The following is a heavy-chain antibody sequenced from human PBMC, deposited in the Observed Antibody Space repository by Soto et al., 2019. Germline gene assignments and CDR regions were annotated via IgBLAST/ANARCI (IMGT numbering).Heavy chain of an antibody. J-gene: IGHJ6*02. D-gene: IGHD2-15*01. CDR2: MFYSGLT. CDR1: GYSVTSSDYY. V-gene: IGHV4-39*01. Sequence: SETLSLTCSVSGYSVTSSDYYWAWIRQPPGKGLEWIGSMFYSGLTYYNPCLKSRVTLSVDTSKNQFSVRLNSVTAADTAVYYCAPLSVSLSGPYGIHVWGQGTTVTVSS. CDR3: APLSVSLSGPYGIHV.